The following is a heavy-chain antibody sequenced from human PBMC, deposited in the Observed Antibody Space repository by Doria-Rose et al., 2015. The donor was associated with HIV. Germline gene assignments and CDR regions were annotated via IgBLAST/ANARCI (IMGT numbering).Heavy chain of an antibody. J-gene: IGHJ6*03. V-gene: IGHV4-4*09. D-gene: IGHD3-10*01. CDR1: ISSYY. Sequence: ISSYYWNWIRQPPGKGLEWIGYIYSSGSTHYNSSLKSRVTVSIDTSKNQFSLKLSSVTAADTAVYYCARFRPSRGIYYSLDVWGKGTTVTVS. CDR3: ARFRPSRGIYYSLDV. CDR2: IYSSGST.